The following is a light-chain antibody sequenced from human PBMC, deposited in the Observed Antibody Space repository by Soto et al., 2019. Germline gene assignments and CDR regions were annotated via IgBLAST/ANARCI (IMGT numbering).Light chain of an antibody. CDR2: KAS. CDR1: QSISSW. CDR3: QQYNSYSRT. V-gene: IGKV1-5*03. J-gene: IGKJ1*01. Sequence: DIQMTQSPSTLSASVGDRVTITCRASQSISSWLAWYQQKPGKAPKLLIYKASSLESGVPSWFSGSGSGTEFTLTISSLQPDDFATYYGQQYNSYSRTFGQGTKVEIK.